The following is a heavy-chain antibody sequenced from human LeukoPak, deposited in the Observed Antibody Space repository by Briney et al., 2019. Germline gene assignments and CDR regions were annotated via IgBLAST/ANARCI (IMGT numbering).Heavy chain of an antibody. D-gene: IGHD1-14*01. CDR3: AKDSKRYPLDYYMDV. CDR1: GLTLSNYA. Sequence: GGSLRLSCAASGLTLSNYAMVWVRQAPGKGLEWVSSISASGGTTYYADSVKGRFTISRDNPKNTLYLQMSSLSAEDTAIYYCAKDSKRYPLDYYMDVWGKGTTVTVSS. J-gene: IGHJ6*03. V-gene: IGHV3-23*01. CDR2: ISASGGTT.